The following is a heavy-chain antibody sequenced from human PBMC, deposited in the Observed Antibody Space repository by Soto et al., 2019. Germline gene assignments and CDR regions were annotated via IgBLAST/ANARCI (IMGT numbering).Heavy chain of an antibody. J-gene: IGHJ3*02. CDR3: AGHHTALGRAPHRALDI. CDR2: ISANNGNT. CDR1: GYTFTSYG. D-gene: IGHD5-18*01. Sequence: QVQLVQSGAEVKKPGASVKVSCKASGYTFTSYGISWVRQAPGQGLEWMGWISANNGNTNYAQQLQGRVTMTTDTASSAACSELRSVRTDDTAVYYGAGHHTALGRAPHRALDIWGQGTMVTVSS. V-gene: IGHV1-18*01.